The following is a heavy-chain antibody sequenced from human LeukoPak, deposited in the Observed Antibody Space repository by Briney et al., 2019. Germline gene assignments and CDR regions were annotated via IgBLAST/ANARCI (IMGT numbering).Heavy chain of an antibody. CDR3: AKIPLAYSSSYMPFVQDY. CDR2: ISGSGDST. J-gene: IGHJ4*02. V-gene: IGHV3-23*01. CDR1: GFTFSSYA. Sequence: KPGGSLRLSCAASGFTFSSYAMSWVRQAPGKGLEWVAAISGSGDSTYYADSVKGRFTISRDSSKNTLYLQMNSLRAEDTAVYYCAKIPLAYSSSYMPFVQDYWGQGTLVTVSS. D-gene: IGHD6-6*01.